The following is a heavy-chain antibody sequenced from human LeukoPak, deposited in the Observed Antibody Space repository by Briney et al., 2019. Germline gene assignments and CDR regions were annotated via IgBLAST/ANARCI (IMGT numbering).Heavy chain of an antibody. CDR3: AREIVLYGMDV. D-gene: IGHD2/OR15-2a*01. Sequence: PGRSLRLSCAASGFSFSGYGMHWVRQAPGKGLEWVAAISYDASDKYYVDSVKGRFTISRDNSKSTLYLEMNSLRAQDTAVYYCAREIVLYGMDVWGQGTTVTVSS. V-gene: IGHV3-30*03. J-gene: IGHJ6*02. CDR2: ISYDASDK. CDR1: GFSFSGYG.